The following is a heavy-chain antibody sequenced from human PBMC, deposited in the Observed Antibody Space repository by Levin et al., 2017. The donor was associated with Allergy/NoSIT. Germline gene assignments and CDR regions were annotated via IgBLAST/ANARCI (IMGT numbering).Heavy chain of an antibody. D-gene: IGHD2-15*01. CDR2: IIPILGIA. CDR1: GGTFSSYT. V-gene: IGHV1-69*04. CDR3: ARDGCSGGSCYHGY. J-gene: IGHJ4*02. Sequence: ASVKVSCKASGGTFSSYTISWVRQAPGQGLEWMGKIIPILGIANYAQKFQGRVTITADKSTSTAYMELSSLRSEDTAVYYCARDGCSGGSCYHGYWGQGTLVTVSS.